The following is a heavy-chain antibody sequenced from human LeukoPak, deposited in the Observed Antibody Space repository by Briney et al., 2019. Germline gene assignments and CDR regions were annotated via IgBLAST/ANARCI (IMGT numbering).Heavy chain of an antibody. Sequence: ASVKVSCKASGGTFSSYAISWVRQAPGQGLEWMGGIIPIFGTANYAQKFQGRVTITTDESTSTAYIDLSSLRSEDTAVYYCARASYDIVVVVAATPAPAFDIWGQGTMVTVSS. J-gene: IGHJ3*02. D-gene: IGHD2-15*01. CDR1: GGTFSSYA. CDR3: ARASYDIVVVVAATPAPAFDI. V-gene: IGHV1-69*05. CDR2: IIPIFGTA.